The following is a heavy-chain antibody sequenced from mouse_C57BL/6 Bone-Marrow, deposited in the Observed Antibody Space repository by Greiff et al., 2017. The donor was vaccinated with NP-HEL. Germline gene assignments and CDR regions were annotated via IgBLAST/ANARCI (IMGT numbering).Heavy chain of an antibody. CDR2: ISSGGSYT. CDR3: GRHERGPMG. J-gene: IGHJ2*01. CDR1: GFTFSSYG. V-gene: IGHV5-6*01. Sequence: EVQVVESGGDLVKPGGSLKLSCAASGFTFSSYGMSWVRQTPDKRLEWVATISSGGSYTYYPDSVKGRFTISRDNAKNTLYLQMSSLKSEDTAMYCCGRHERGPMGWGQGTTLTVSS.